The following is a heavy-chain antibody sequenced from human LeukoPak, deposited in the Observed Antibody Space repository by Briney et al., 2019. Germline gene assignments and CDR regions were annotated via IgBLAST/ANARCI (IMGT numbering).Heavy chain of an antibody. CDR2: INSSSSYI. D-gene: IGHD2-2*01. V-gene: IGHV3-21*01. J-gene: IGHJ4*02. CDR1: WFTLSRHC. CDR3: ARAPPPLDCSSTSCPFDY. Sequence: GSLRLSCAASWFTLSRHCMNWVRQAPGKGLEWVSSINSSSSYIYYADSVKGRFTISRDNAKNSLYLQMNSLRAEDTAVYYCARAPPPLDCSSTSCPFDYWGQGTLVTVSS.